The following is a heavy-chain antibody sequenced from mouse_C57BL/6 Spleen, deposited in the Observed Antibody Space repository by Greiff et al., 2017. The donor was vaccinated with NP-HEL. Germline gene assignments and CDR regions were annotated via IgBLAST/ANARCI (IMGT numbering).Heavy chain of an antibody. CDR3: ARDRAWFAY. D-gene: IGHD3-3*01. CDR1: GFTFSSYA. J-gene: IGHJ3*01. Sequence: EVMLVESGGGLVKPGGSLKLSCAASGFTFSSYALSWVRQTPEKRLEWVATISDGGSYTYYPDNVKGRFTISRDNAKNNLYLQMSDLKSEDTAMYYCARDRAWFAYWGKGTLVTVYA. CDR2: ISDGGSYT. V-gene: IGHV5-4*01.